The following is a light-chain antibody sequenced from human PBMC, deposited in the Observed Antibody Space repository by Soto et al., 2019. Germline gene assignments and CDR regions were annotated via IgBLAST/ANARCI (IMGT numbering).Light chain of an antibody. CDR1: SSNIGAGYD. V-gene: IGLV1-40*01. CDR2: GNS. Sequence: QPVLTQPPSVSGAPGQRVTISCTGSSSNIGAGYDVHWYQQLPGTAPKLLIYGNSNRPSGVPDRCSGSKSGTSASLAITGLQAEDEADYYCQSYDSSLSVFGGGTKLTVL. J-gene: IGLJ2*01. CDR3: QSYDSSLSV.